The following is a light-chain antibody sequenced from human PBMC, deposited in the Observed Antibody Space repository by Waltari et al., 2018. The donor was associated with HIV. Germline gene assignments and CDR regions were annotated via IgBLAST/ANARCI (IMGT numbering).Light chain of an antibody. V-gene: IGKV1-6*01. CDR3: LQDYNYPRT. CDR1: QDIRND. CDR2: SAS. J-gene: IGKJ1*01. Sequence: AIQMTQSPSSLSASVGDRVTITCRASQDIRNDLGWYQQKPGKAPELLVYSASSLQSGDPSRFSGSGSGTDFTLTISSLQPEDFATYYCLQDYNYPRTFGQGTKVEIK.